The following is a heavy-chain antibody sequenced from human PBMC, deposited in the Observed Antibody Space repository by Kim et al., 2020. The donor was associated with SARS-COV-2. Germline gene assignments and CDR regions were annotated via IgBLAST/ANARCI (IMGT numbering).Heavy chain of an antibody. Sequence: YAQKFQGRVTITADESTSTAYMELSSLRSEDTAVYYCVRRGTTVAGPFDYWGQGTLVTVSS. D-gene: IGHD6-19*01. V-gene: IGHV1-69*01. CDR3: VRRGTTVAGPFDY. J-gene: IGHJ4*02.